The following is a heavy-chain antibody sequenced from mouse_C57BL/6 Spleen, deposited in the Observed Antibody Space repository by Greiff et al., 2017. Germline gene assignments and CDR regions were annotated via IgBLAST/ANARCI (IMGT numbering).Heavy chain of an antibody. CDR2: IYPGDGAT. CDR3: ARRAGYYAMDY. D-gene: IGHD3-1*01. CDR1: GYAFSSYW. V-gene: IGHV1-80*01. Sequence: VQLQQSGAGLVKPGASVTISCKASGYAFSSYWMNWVQQRPGKGLEWFGQIYPGDGATNYNGKFKGKATLTAGKSSSTAYMQLSSLTSEDAAVYFCARRAGYYAMDYWGQGTSVTVPS. J-gene: IGHJ4*01.